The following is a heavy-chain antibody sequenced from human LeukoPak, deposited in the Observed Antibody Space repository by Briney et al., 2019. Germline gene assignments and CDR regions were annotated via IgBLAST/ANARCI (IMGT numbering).Heavy chain of an antibody. D-gene: IGHD3-10*01. V-gene: IGHV3-74*01. J-gene: IGHJ4*02. CDR1: GFTFSSYW. CDR3: ALRGIWFGELIFDY. Sequence: GGSLRLSCAASGFTFSSYWMHWVRQAPGKGLVWVSRINTDGSSTSYADSVKGRFTISRDNAKNTLYLQMNSLRAEDTAVYYCALRGIWFGELIFDYWGQGTLVTVSS. CDR2: INTDGSST.